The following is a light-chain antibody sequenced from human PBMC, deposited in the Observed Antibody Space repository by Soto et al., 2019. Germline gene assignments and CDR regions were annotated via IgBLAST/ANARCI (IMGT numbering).Light chain of an antibody. Sequence: DIQMTQSPSSVSASVGDRVTITCRASQGISSWLAWYQQKPGKASTLLIYAASSLQSGAPSTFSGRASGTDFTLTISSLQPEDFATYYCQQPNSFTPTFGGGTKVDIK. V-gene: IGKV1D-12*01. J-gene: IGKJ4*01. CDR1: QGISSW. CDR3: QQPNSFTPT. CDR2: AAS.